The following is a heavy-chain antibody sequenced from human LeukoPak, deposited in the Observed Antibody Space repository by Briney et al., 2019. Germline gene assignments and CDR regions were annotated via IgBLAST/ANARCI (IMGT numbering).Heavy chain of an antibody. CDR2: IYYSGST. CDR1: GGSISSGDYY. CDR3: AREPYGSGSYYKGYYYYYYGMGV. D-gene: IGHD3-10*01. V-gene: IGHV4-30-4*01. Sequence: SETLSLTCTVSGGSISSGDYYWSWIRQPPGKGLEWIGYIYYSGSTYYNPSLKSRVTISVDTSKNQFSLKLSSVTAADTAVYYCAREPYGSGSYYKGYYYYYYGMGVWGQGTTVTVSS. J-gene: IGHJ6*02.